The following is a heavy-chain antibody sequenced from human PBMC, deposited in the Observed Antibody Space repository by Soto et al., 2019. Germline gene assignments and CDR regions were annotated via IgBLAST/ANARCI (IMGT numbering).Heavy chain of an antibody. CDR1: GFTFSSYG. CDR2: ISYDGSNK. V-gene: IGHV3-30*18. CDR3: AKDRRDTWALADY. J-gene: IGHJ4*02. Sequence: PGGSLRLSCAASGFTFSSYGMHWVRQAPGKGLEWVAVISYDGSNKYYADSVKGRFTISRDNSKNTLYLQMNSLRAEDTAVYYCAKDRRDTWALADYWGQGTLVTVSS. D-gene: IGHD5-18*01.